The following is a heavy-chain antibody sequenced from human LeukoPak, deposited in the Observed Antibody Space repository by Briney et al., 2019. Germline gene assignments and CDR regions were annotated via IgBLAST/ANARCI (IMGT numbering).Heavy chain of an antibody. D-gene: IGHD6-19*01. V-gene: IGHV3-30*02. Sequence: GGSLRLSCAASGFTFSSYGMHWVRQAPGTGLEWVAFIRYDGSNKYYADSVKGRFTISRDNSKNTLYLQMNSLRAEDTAVYYCATVPNSSGWYSLDYWGQGTLVTVSS. CDR2: IRYDGSNK. CDR3: ATVPNSSGWYSLDY. CDR1: GFTFSSYG. J-gene: IGHJ4*02.